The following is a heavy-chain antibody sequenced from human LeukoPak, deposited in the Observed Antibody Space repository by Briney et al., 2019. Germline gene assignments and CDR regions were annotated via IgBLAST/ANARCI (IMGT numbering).Heavy chain of an antibody. Sequence: GGSLRLSCAASGFTFSGYAMSWVRQAPGKGLEWVSAISGSGGSTYYADSVKGRFTISRDNSKNTLYLQMNSLRAEDTAVYYCAKAGKVGPQYYYYGMDVWGQGTTATVSS. CDR3: AKAGKVGPQYYYYGMDV. CDR1: GFTFSGYA. CDR2: ISGSGGST. V-gene: IGHV3-23*01. J-gene: IGHJ6*02. D-gene: IGHD1-26*01.